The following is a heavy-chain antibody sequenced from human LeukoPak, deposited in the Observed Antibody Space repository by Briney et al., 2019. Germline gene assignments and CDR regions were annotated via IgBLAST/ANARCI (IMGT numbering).Heavy chain of an antibody. Sequence: GGSLRLSCVASGFTFTDYGIHWVRQAPGKGLEWVSFIQYDGSRKNYVDSVKGRFTISRDNSKNTLYLQMNSLRAEDTAVYYCARELESSSSWYGGRYYYYYMDVWGKGTTVTISS. CDR3: ARELESSSSWYGGRYYYYYMDV. CDR1: GFTFTDYG. D-gene: IGHD6-13*01. CDR2: IQYDGSRK. J-gene: IGHJ6*03. V-gene: IGHV3-30*02.